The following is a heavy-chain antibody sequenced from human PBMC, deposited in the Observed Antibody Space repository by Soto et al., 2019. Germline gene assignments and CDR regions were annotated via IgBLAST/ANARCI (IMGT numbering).Heavy chain of an antibody. Sequence: PSETLSLTCXVSGGSISSGDYYWSWIRQPPGKGLEWIGYIYYSGSTYYNPSLKSRVTISVDTSKNQFSLKLSSVTAADTAVYYCAREGGYCSGGSCYSMYYFDYWGQGTLVTVSS. J-gene: IGHJ4*02. D-gene: IGHD2-15*01. CDR3: AREGGYCSGGSCYSMYYFDY. CDR2: IYYSGST. V-gene: IGHV4-30-4*01. CDR1: GGSISSGDYY.